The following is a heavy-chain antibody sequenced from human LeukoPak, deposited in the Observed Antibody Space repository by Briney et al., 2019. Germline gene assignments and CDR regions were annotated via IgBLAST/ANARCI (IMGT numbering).Heavy chain of an antibody. D-gene: IGHD3-16*01. J-gene: IGHJ4*02. CDR3: ARGGVLKSVDY. CDR1: GGSIGGHY. Sequence: TLETLSLTCTVSGGSIGGHYWTWIRQTPGKGLEWIGCVYDIGSTKYNPSLKSRVTISVDTSKNQFSLRLSSVTAADTAVYYCARGGVLKSVDYWGQGTLVAVSS. CDR2: VYDIGST. V-gene: IGHV4-59*11.